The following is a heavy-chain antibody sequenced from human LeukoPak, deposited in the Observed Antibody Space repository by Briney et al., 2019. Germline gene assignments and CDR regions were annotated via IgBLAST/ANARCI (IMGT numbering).Heavy chain of an antibody. Sequence: GSLRLSCAASGFTFSRYAMSWVRQAPGKGLEWVSAISGSGGTTYYADSVKGRFTISRDNSKSTLYLQMNSLRAEDTAVCYCAKEDCGVDCSTFDYWGQGTLVTVSS. CDR2: ISGSGGTT. V-gene: IGHV3-23*01. J-gene: IGHJ4*02. CDR1: GFTFSRYA. CDR3: AKEDCGVDCSTFDY. D-gene: IGHD2-21*02.